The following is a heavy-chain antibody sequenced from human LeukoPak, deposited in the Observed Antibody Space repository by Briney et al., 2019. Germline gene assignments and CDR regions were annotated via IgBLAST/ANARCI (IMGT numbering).Heavy chain of an antibody. CDR2: ISSSSSYI. D-gene: IGHD4-23*01. CDR1: RLTFSSYS. Sequence: GGSLRLSCAASRLTFSSYSMNWVRQAPGKGQEWVSSISSSSSYIYYAHSVKDRFTISRDNAKNSLYLQMNSLRAEDRAVYYCARSDYGSNSPAFELSLQRTKVTVCS. CDR3: ARSDYGSNSPAFEL. V-gene: IGHV3-21*03. J-gene: IGHJ3*01.